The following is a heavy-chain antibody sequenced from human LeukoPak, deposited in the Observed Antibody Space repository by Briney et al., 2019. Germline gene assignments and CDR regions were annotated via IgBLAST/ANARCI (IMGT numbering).Heavy chain of an antibody. CDR3: ARVSGRLASGGKGVVAGTPDWFDP. CDR1: GYTFTSYG. V-gene: IGHV1-18*01. CDR2: ISAYNGNT. J-gene: IGHJ5*02. Sequence: GASVKVSCKASGYTFTSYGISWVRQAPGQGLEWMGWISAYNGNTNYAQKLQGRVTMPTDTSTSTAYMELRSLRSDDTAVYYCARVSGRLASGGKGVVAGTPDWFDPWGQGTLVTVSS. D-gene: IGHD6-19*01.